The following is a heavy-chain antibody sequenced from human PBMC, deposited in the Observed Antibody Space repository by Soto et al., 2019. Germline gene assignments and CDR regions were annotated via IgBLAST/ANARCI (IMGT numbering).Heavy chain of an antibody. CDR1: GGSISSSSYY. Sequence: ETLSLTCTVSGGSISSSSYYWGWIRQPPGKGLEWIGSIYYSGSTYYNPSLKSRVTISVDTSKNQFSLKLSSVTAADTAVYYCARQQPERGWYYYYGMDVWGQGTTVTVSS. J-gene: IGHJ6*02. D-gene: IGHD1-1*01. V-gene: IGHV4-39*01. CDR3: ARQQPERGWYYYYGMDV. CDR2: IYYSGST.